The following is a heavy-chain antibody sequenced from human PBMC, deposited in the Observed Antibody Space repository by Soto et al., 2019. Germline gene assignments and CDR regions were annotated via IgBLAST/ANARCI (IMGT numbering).Heavy chain of an antibody. CDR1: GFTVDDYA. D-gene: IGHD3-22*01. J-gene: IGHJ6*02. CDR3: ASFYYYDISGYSLTGRGLYYYYGMDV. Sequence: PGGSLRLSCVASGFTVDDYAMHWVRQAPGKGLEWVSVISANGDTIDYADSVKGRFTISRDNAKNTLYLQMNSLRAEDMAVYYCASFYYYDISGYSLTGRGLYYYYGMDVWGQGTTVTVSS. CDR2: ISANGDTI. V-gene: IGHV3-9*03.